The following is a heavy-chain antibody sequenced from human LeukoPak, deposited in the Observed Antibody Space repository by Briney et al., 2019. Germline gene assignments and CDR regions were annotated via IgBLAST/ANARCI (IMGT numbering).Heavy chain of an antibody. J-gene: IGHJ3*02. Sequence: GESLKISCKGSGYSFISYWIGWVRQMPGKGLEWMGIIYPGDSDTRYSPSFQGQVTISADKSISTAYLQWSSLKASDTAMYYCARLGMAGVATFAFDIWGQGTMVTVSS. V-gene: IGHV5-51*01. D-gene: IGHD5-12*01. CDR1: GYSFISYW. CDR2: IYPGDSDT. CDR3: ARLGMAGVATFAFDI.